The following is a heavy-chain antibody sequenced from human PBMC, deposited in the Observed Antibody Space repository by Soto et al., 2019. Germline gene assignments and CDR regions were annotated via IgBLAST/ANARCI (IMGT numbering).Heavy chain of an antibody. J-gene: IGHJ6*02. Sequence: KPSETLYRTCTVSGGSITSGAYYWSWIRQHPGKGLEWIGYIYYSGTTYYRPSLRSRLTISLDTSKNQFSLKLTSVTAADTAVYYCARYYYDTGGDYHDYHYAMDVWGQGTTVTVSS. CDR2: IYYSGTT. CDR3: ARYYYDTGGDYHDYHYAMDV. D-gene: IGHD3-22*01. CDR1: GGSITSGAYY. V-gene: IGHV4-31*03.